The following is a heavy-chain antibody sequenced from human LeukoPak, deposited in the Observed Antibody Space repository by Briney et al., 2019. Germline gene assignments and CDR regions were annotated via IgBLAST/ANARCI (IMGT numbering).Heavy chain of an antibody. J-gene: IGHJ4*02. CDR1: GFHFSTYG. D-gene: IGHD6-19*01. Sequence: GGSLRLSCAASGFHFSTYGMHWVRQAPGKGLEWVGAIWYDGSNKIYAESVKGRFTISRDNSKNTLYLQMNSLRAEDTAVYYCARDSLPMAVTGPFDHWGQGALVTVSS. V-gene: IGHV3-33*01. CDR3: ARDSLPMAVTGPFDH. CDR2: IWYDGSNK.